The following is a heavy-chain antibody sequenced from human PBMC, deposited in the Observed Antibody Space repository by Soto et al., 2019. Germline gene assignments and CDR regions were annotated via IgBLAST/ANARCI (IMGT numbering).Heavy chain of an antibody. CDR1: GFTFSIYW. D-gene: IGHD3-22*01. CDR2: IKQDGSEK. CDR3: ARGCYYYDSSGYCTFDY. J-gene: IGHJ4*02. Sequence: GGSLRLSCAASGFTFSIYWMSWVRHAPGKGLEWVANIKQDGSEKYYVDSVKGRFTISRDNAKNSLYLQMNSLRAEDTAVYYCARGCYYYDSSGYCTFDYWGQGTLVTVSS. V-gene: IGHV3-7*01.